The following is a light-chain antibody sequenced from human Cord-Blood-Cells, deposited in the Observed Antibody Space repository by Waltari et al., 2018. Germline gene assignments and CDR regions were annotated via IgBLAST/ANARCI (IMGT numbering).Light chain of an antibody. CDR2: AAS. V-gene: IGKV1-39*01. CDR3: QQSYSTPFT. CDR1: QSISSY. J-gene: IGKJ3*01. Sequence: DIQMTQSPSSLSATVGDRVTTTCRASQSISSYLNWYQQKPGKAPKLLIYAASSLQSGVPSRFSCSGSGTDFTLTISNLQPEDFSTYYCQQSYSTPFTFGPGTKVDIK.